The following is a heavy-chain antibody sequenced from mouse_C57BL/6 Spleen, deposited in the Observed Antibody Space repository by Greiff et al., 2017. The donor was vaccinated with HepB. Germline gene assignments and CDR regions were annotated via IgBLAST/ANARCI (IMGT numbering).Heavy chain of an antibody. V-gene: IGHV1-18*01. J-gene: IGHJ1*03. CDR2: INPNNGGT. CDR3: ARKGVTTGYWYFDV. Sequence: VQLKQSGPELVKPGASVKIPCKASGYTFTDYNMDWVKQSHGKSLEWIGDINPNNGGTIYNQKFKGKATLTVDKSSSTAYMELRSLTSEDTAVYYCARKGVTTGYWYFDVWGTGTTVTVSS. CDR1: GYTFTDYN. D-gene: IGHD1-1*01.